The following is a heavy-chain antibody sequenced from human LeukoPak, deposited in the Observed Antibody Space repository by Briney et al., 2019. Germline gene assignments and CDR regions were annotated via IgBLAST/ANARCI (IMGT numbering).Heavy chain of an antibody. D-gene: IGHD3-10*01. J-gene: IGHJ5*02. CDR2: IYYSGST. V-gene: IGHV4-31*03. CDR1: VGSISSGGYH. Sequence: SQPLSLPCTVSVGSISSGGYHWSWIRQHPGKGLEWIGYIYYSGSTYYNPSLESRLTISVDTSKYQFSLNLSSVTAADTAVYCCAIRGSGSYDGRFGPWGQGTLVTVSS. CDR3: AIRGSGSYDGRFGP.